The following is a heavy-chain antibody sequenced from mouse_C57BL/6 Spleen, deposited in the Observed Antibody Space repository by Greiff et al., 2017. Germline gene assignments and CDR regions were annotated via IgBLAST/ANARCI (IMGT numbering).Heavy chain of an antibody. CDR2: ISSGSSTI. CDR3: ARDCLLAY. Sequence: EVQRVESGGGLVKPGGSLKLSCAASGFTFSDYGMHWVRQAPEKGLEWVAYISSGSSTIYYADTVKGLLTISRDNAKNTLFLQMTSLRSEDQSMYYCARDCLLAYWGQGTSLTVSS. V-gene: IGHV5-17*01. D-gene: IGHD1-1*01. J-gene: IGHJ2*02. CDR1: GFTFSDYG.